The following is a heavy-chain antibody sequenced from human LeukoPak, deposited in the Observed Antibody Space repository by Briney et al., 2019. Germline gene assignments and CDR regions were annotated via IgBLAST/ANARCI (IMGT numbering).Heavy chain of an antibody. CDR3: ARHRPFDY. J-gene: IGHJ4*02. V-gene: IGHV4-30-2*01. Sequence: NTSQTLSLTYAVSGGSISSGGYSWSWIRQPPGKGLEWIGYIYHSGSTYYNPSLKSRVTISVDRSKNQFSLKLSSVTAADTAVYYCARHRPFDYWGQGTLVTVSS. CDR2: IYHSGST. CDR1: GGSISSGGYS.